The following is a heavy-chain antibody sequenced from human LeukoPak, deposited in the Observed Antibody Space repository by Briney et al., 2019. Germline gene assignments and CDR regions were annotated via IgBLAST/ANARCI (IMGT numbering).Heavy chain of an antibody. CDR2: ISAYNGNT. CDR1: GYTFTSYG. D-gene: IGHD6-13*01. CDR3: ARTLRTEAAAGPMCDY. J-gene: IGHJ4*02. Sequence: ASVTVSYKASGYTFTSYGISWVRQAPGHGLEWMGWISAYNGNTNYAQKLQGRVTMTTDTSTSTAYVELRSLRSDDTAVYYCARTLRTEAAAGPMCDYWGQGTLVTVSS. V-gene: IGHV1-18*01.